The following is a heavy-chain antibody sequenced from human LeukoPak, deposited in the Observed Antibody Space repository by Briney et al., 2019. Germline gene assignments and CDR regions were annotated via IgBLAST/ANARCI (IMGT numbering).Heavy chain of an antibody. CDR3: ARGRDCGGDCYLYYFDY. V-gene: IGHV4-31*03. D-gene: IGHD2-21*02. J-gene: IGHJ4*02. Sequence: SSETLSLTCTVSGGSISSGGYYWSWIRQHPGKGLEWIGYIYYSGSTYYNPSLKSRVTISVDTSKNQFSLKLSSVTAADTAVYYCARGRDCGGDCYLYYFDYWGQGTLVTVSS. CDR1: GGSISSGGYY. CDR2: IYYSGST.